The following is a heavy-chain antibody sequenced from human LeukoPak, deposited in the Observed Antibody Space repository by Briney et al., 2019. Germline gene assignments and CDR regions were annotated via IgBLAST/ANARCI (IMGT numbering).Heavy chain of an antibody. D-gene: IGHD4-17*01. CDR3: ARDTVTTFRFRDYYYYGMDV. CDR1: GFTFSSYS. V-gene: IGHV3-53*01. Sequence: GGSLRLSCAASGFTFSSYSMNWVRQAPGKGLEWVSVIYSGGSTYYADSVKGRFTISRDNSKNTLHLQMNSLRAEDTAVYYCARDTVTTFRFRDYYYYGMDVWGQGTTVTVSS. CDR2: IYSGGST. J-gene: IGHJ6*02.